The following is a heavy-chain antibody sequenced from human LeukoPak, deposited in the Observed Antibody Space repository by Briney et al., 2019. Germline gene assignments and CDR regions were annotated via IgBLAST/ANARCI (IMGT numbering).Heavy chain of an antibody. CDR1: GFTFSSYG. J-gene: IGHJ4*02. D-gene: IGHD3-22*01. Sequence: TGGSLRLSCAASGFTFSSYGMHWVRQAPGKGLEWVAVISYDGSNKYYADSVKGRFTISRDNSKNTLYLQMNSLRAEDTAVYYCARVGSSGYYPGDYWGQGTLVTVSS. V-gene: IGHV3-30*03. CDR3: ARVGSSGYYPGDY. CDR2: ISYDGSNK.